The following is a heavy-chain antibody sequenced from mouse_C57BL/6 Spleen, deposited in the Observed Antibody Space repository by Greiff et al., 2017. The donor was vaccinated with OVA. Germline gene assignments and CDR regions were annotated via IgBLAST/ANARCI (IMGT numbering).Heavy chain of an antibody. CDR2: INPSTGGT. CDR3: ARSEYLDY. Sequence: VQLQQPGTELVQPGASVKLSCKASGYTFTSYWMHWVKQSPGHGLEWIGHINPSTGGTNYNEKFKSKATLTVDKSSRTAYMQLSRLTSEDSAVYYCARSEYLDYWGQGTTRTVSS. V-gene: IGHV1-53*01. J-gene: IGHJ2*01. CDR1: GYTFTSYW.